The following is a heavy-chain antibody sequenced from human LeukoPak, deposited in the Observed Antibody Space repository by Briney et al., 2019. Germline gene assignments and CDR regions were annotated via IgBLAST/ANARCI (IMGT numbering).Heavy chain of an antibody. CDR2: IYHSGST. J-gene: IGHJ3*02. Sequence: SETLSLTCTVSGYSISSGYYWGWIRQPPGKGLEWIGSIYHSGSTYYNPSLKSRVTISVDTSKNQFSLKLSSVSAADTAVYYCARVSKLVGATSAFDIWGQGTMVTVSS. D-gene: IGHD1-26*01. CDR1: GYSISSGYY. CDR3: ARVSKLVGATSAFDI. V-gene: IGHV4-38-2*02.